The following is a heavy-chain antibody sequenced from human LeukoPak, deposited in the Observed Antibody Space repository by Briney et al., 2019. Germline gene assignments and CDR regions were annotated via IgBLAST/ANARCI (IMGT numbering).Heavy chain of an antibody. CDR1: GFTFSTYS. CDR3: ARYPGGGSYLYAY. D-gene: IGHD2/OR15-2a*01. V-gene: IGHV3-15*01. CDR2: VKSESDGGTT. Sequence: GGSLRLSCKASGFTFSTYSMNWVRQAPGKGLEWVGRVKSESDGGTTDYAAPVKGRFTMSRDDSKNTLYLQMNNLKTEDTAVYYCARYPGGGSYLYAYWGQGTLVIVSS. J-gene: IGHJ4*02.